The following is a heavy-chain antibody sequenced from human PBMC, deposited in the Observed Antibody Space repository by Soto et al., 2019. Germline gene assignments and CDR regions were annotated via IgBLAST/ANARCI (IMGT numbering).Heavy chain of an antibody. J-gene: IGHJ4*01. V-gene: IGHV4-38-2*01. D-gene: IGHD6-19*01. CDR1: VYSISSCSS. Sequence: PSEPLSLPCPVSVYSISSCSSCACTRQPRGKGPEWIASIYHGGTTFYNPSLKSRITISVDTSNNQFSLKLTSVTAADTAVYYCARVHVMVVAGSTFDYWGHGTLVTVSS. CDR2: IYHGGTT. CDR3: ARVHVMVVAGSTFDY.